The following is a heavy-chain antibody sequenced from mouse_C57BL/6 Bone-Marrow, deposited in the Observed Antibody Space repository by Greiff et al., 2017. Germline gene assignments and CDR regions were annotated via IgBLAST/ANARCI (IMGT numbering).Heavy chain of an antibody. CDR1: GYTFTSYG. J-gene: IGHJ3*01. CDR3: ARAVGYGTWFAY. CDR2: ISPRSGNT. D-gene: IGHD2-2*01. Sequence: QVQLQQSGAELARPGASVKLSCKASGYTFTSYGISWVKQRTGQGLAWIGEISPRSGNTYYNAKFKGKATLTADKSSSTAYMELRSLTSEDSAVYFCARAVGYGTWFAYWGQGTLVTVAA. V-gene: IGHV1-81*01.